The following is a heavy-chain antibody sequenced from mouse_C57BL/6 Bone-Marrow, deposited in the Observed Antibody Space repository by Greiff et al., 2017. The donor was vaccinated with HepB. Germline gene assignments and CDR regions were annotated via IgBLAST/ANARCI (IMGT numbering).Heavy chain of an antibody. D-gene: IGHD1-1*01. V-gene: IGHV14-1*01. CDR3: TTDYYGSSYLAMDY. Sequence: VQLQQSGAELVRPGASVKLSCTASGFNIKDYYMHWVKQRPEQGLEWIGRIDPEDGDTEYAPKFQGKATMTADTSSNTAYLQLSSLTSEDTAVYYCTTDYYGSSYLAMDYWGQGTSVTVSS. CDR2: IDPEDGDT. CDR1: GFNIKDYY. J-gene: IGHJ4*01.